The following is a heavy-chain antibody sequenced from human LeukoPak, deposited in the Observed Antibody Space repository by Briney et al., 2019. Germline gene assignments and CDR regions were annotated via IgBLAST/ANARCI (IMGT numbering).Heavy chain of an antibody. Sequence: SGGSLRLSCAASGFTFSGYAMSWVRQAPGKGLEWVSGISGSGTSTYYADSVKGRFTISRDNSKNTLYLQMNSLRDEDTALYYCAKAGIGVVGYFDYWGQGTLVTVSS. CDR1: GFTFSGYA. CDR2: ISGSGTST. V-gene: IGHV3-23*01. CDR3: AKAGIGVVGYFDY. D-gene: IGHD6-19*01. J-gene: IGHJ4*02.